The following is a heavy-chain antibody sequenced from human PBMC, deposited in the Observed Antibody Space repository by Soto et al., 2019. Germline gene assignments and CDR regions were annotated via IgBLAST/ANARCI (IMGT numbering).Heavy chain of an antibody. CDR1: GGSISSGDYY. V-gene: IGHV4-30-4*01. CDR2: IYYSGST. J-gene: IGHJ4*02. Sequence: QVQLQESGPGLVKPSQTLSLTCTVSGGSISSGDYYWSWIRQPPGKGLEWIGYIYYSGSTYYNPSLKSRVTISVDTSKNQFSLKLSSVTAADTAVYYCARAVVVVAATSGDFDYWGQGTLVTVSS. CDR3: ARAVVVVAATSGDFDY. D-gene: IGHD2-15*01.